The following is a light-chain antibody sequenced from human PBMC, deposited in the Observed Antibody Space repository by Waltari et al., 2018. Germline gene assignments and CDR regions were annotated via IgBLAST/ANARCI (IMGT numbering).Light chain of an antibody. CDR1: QNINRY. Sequence: DIQMTQSPSTLSASVGDRVTISCRASQNINRYLAWYQQKPGQAPQLLIYKASNLEGGVPSRFSGSGSGTELTLTINSLQPDDFATYYCQEYNSFSRAFGQGTKVDIK. CDR3: QEYNSFSRA. V-gene: IGKV1-5*03. CDR2: KAS. J-gene: IGKJ1*01.